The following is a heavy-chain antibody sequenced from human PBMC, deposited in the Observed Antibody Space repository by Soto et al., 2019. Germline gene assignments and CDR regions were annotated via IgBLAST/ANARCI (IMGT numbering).Heavy chain of an antibody. D-gene: IGHD3-16*01. CDR2: IYYSGST. CDR3: ARDGGRVGYFDY. CDR1: GGSFSSISNHY. J-gene: IGHJ4*02. Sequence: PSETLSLTCTFSGGSFSSISNHYCSWIRQPPGKGLEWIGYIYYSGSTYYNPSLKSRVTISVDTSKNQFSLKLSSVTAADTAVYYCARDGGRVGYFDYWGQGTLVTVS. V-gene: IGHV4-31*03.